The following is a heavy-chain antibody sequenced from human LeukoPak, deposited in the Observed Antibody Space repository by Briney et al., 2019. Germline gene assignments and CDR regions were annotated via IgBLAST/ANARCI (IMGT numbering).Heavy chain of an antibody. V-gene: IGHV1-18*01. J-gene: IGHJ6*02. Sequence: ASVKVSCKASGYTFTSYGISWVRQAPGQGLERMGWISAYNGNTNYAQKLQGRVTMTTDTSTSTAYMELRSLRSDDTAVYYCARTSDIYCSSTSCYYYYYYGMDVWGQGTTVTVSS. D-gene: IGHD2-2*01. CDR2: ISAYNGNT. CDR3: ARTSDIYCSSTSCYYYYYYGMDV. CDR1: GYTFTSYG.